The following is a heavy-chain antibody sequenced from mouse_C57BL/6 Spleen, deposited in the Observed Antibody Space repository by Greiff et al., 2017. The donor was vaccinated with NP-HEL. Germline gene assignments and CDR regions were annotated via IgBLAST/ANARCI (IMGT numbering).Heavy chain of an antibody. Sequence: VQLQQSGAELVRPGSSVKLSCKASGYTFTSYWMHWVKQRPIQGLDWIGNIDPSGSETHYNQKFKDKATLTVDKSSSTAYMQLSSLTSEDSAVYYCARRDYYGSSLDYLGQGTTLTVSS. CDR1: GYTFTSYW. V-gene: IGHV1-52*01. CDR3: ARRDYYGSSLDY. D-gene: IGHD1-1*01. J-gene: IGHJ2*01. CDR2: IDPSGSET.